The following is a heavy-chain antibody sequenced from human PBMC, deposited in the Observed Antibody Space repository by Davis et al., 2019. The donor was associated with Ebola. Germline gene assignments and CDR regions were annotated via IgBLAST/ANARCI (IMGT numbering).Heavy chain of an antibody. J-gene: IGHJ4*02. Sequence: PGGSLRLSCAASGFTFSSYSMNWVRQAPGKGLEWVSSISSSSSYIYYADSVKGRFTISRDNAKNSLYLQMNSLRAEDTAVYYCARDLYSSSSRGYFDYWGQGTLVTVSS. CDR3: ARDLYSSSSRGYFDY. V-gene: IGHV3-21*01. CDR1: GFTFSSYS. D-gene: IGHD6-6*01. CDR2: ISSSSSYI.